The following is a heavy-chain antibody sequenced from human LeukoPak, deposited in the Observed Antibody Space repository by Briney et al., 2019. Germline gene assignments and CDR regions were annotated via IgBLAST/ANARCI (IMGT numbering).Heavy chain of an antibody. CDR2: INHSGST. D-gene: IGHD3-22*01. J-gene: IGHJ4*02. V-gene: IGHV4-34*01. CDR1: GGSFSGYY. CDR3: AREAEYDSSGYEDY. Sequence: PSETLSLTCAVYGGSFSGYYWSWIRQPPGKGLEWIGEINHSGSTNYNPSLKSRVTISVDTSKNQFSLKLSSVTAADTAVYYCAREAEYDSSGYEDYWGQGTLVTVSS.